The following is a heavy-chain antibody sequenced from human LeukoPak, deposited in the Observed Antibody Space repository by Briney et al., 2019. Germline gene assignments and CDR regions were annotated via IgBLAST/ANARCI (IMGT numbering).Heavy chain of an antibody. CDR1: GYSISSGYY. V-gene: IGHV4-38-2*02. CDR3: ATHVNDYDSSGYYTGWFDP. Sequence: SETLSLTCTVSGYSISSGYYWGWIRQPPGKGLEWIGSIYHSGSTYYNPSLKSRVTISVDTSKNQFSLKLRSVTAADTALYYCATHVNDYDSSGYYTGWFDPWGQGTLVTVSS. D-gene: IGHD3-22*01. CDR2: IYHSGST. J-gene: IGHJ5*02.